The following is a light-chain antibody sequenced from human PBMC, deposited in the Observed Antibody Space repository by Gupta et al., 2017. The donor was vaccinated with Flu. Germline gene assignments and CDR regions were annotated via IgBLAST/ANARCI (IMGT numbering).Light chain of an antibody. J-gene: IGKJ3*01. CDR3: EQSDNLPLT. CDR2: DAS. V-gene: IGKV1-33*01. Sequence: GDTANITCQASRVISNNLKWYQKKPGKAPKVLIFDASILETGVPSRVRVSGYGTEFTFTISSLQTEDVATYFCEQSDNLPLTFGPGTKVDI. CDR1: RVISNN.